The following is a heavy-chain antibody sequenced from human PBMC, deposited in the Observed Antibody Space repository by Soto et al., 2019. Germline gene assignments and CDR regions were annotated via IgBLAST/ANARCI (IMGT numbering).Heavy chain of an antibody. Sequence: GGSLRLSCAASGFTFSSYGMHWVRQAPGQGLEWVAVISYDGSNKYYADSVKGRFTISRDNSKNTLYLQMNSLRAEDTAVYYCAKDRNWGSSGYYYYGMDVWGQGTTVTVSS. V-gene: IGHV3-30*18. CDR2: ISYDGSNK. CDR3: AKDRNWGSSGYYYYGMDV. CDR1: GFTFSSYG. J-gene: IGHJ6*02. D-gene: IGHD7-27*01.